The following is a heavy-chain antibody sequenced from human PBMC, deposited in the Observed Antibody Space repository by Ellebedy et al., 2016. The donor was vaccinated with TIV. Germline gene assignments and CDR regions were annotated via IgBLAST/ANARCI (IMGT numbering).Heavy chain of an antibody. D-gene: IGHD5-18*01. Sequence: AASVKVSCKASGGPFSSYAISWVRQAPGQGLEWMGRIIPILYIANYAQKFQGRVTITADKSTSTAYMELRSLRSDDTAVYYCARNTPMAEYFDYWGQGTLVTVSS. V-gene: IGHV1-69*04. J-gene: IGHJ4*02. CDR1: GGPFSSYA. CDR2: IIPILYIA. CDR3: ARNTPMAEYFDY.